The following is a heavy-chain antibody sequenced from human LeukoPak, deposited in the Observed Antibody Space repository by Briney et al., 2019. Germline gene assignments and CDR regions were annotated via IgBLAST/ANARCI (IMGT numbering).Heavy chain of an antibody. Sequence: GGSLRLSCAASGFTFSSYAMSWVRQAPGKGLEWVSAISGSGGSTYYADSVKGRFTISRDNSKNTLYLQTNSLRAEDTAVYYCARDLMGIAYRGAFYYWGQGTLVTVSS. D-gene: IGHD6-13*01. V-gene: IGHV3-23*01. CDR1: GFTFSSYA. J-gene: IGHJ4*02. CDR3: ARDLMGIAYRGAFYY. CDR2: ISGSGGST.